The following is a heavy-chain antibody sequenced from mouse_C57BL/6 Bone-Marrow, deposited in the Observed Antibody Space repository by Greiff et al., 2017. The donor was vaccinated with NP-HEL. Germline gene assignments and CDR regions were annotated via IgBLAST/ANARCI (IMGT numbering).Heavy chain of an antibody. CDR3: TSTEGFAY. V-gene: IGHV6-3*01. CDR1: GFTFSNYW. J-gene: IGHJ3*01. Sequence: EVKVEESGGGLVQPGGSMKLSCVASGFTFSNYWMNWVRQSPEKGLEWVAQIRLKSDNYATHYAESVKGRFTISRDDSKSSVYLQMNHLRAEDTGIYYCTSTEGFAYWGQGTLVTVSA. CDR2: IRLKSDNYAT. D-gene: IGHD1-1*01.